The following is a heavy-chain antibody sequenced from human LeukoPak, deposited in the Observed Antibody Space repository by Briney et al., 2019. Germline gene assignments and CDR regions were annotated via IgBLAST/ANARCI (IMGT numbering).Heavy chain of an antibody. Sequence: ASVKVSCKAPGYTFTGYYMHWVRQAPGQGLEWMGWMNPNSGNTGYAQKFQGRVTMTRNTSISTAYMELSSLRSEDTAVYYCARVQWLAPQYYFDYWGQGTLVTVSS. V-gene: IGHV1-8*02. CDR2: MNPNSGNT. CDR3: ARVQWLAPQYYFDY. J-gene: IGHJ4*02. CDR1: GYTFTGYY. D-gene: IGHD6-19*01.